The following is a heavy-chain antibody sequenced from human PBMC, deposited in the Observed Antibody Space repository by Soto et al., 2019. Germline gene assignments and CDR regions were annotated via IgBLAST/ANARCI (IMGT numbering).Heavy chain of an antibody. CDR3: ARYSSPGVAWGYYYYGMDV. CDR2: ISYDGSNK. D-gene: IGHD3-3*01. CDR1: GFTFSSYA. Sequence: GGSLRLSXAASGFTFSSYAMHWVRQAPGKGLEWVAVISYDGSNKYYADSVKGRFTISRDNSKNTLYLQMNSLRAEDTAVYYCARYSSPGVAWGYYYYGMDVWGQGTTVTVSS. V-gene: IGHV3-30-3*01. J-gene: IGHJ6*02.